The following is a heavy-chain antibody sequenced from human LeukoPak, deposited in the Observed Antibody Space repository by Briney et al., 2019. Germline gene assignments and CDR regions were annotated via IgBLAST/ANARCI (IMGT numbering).Heavy chain of an antibody. CDR2: ISAYNGNT. CDR1: GYTFTSYG. V-gene: IGHV1-18*01. J-gene: IGHJ4*02. Sequence: ASVKVSCKASGYTFTSYGITWVRQAPGQGLEWMGWISAYNGNTNYAQKVQGRVTMTTDTSTTTAYMELKSLRSDDTAVYYCARDTGSYSSDWSHHFDYWGQGTLVTVSS. D-gene: IGHD6-19*01. CDR3: ARDTGSYSSDWSHHFDY.